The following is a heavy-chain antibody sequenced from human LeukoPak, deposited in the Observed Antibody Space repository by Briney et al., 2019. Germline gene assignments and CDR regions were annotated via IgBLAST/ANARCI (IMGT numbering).Heavy chain of an antibody. D-gene: IGHD3-3*01. J-gene: IGHJ4*02. V-gene: IGHV3-23*01. CDR3: AKRLPVFWSGYSDY. CDR2: ISGSGGST. Sequence: GGSLRLSCAASGFTFSSYAMSWVRQAPGKGLEWVSAISGSGGSTYYADSVKGRFTISRDNSKNTLYLQMNSLRAEGTAVYYCAKRLPVFWSGYSDYWGQGTLVTVSS. CDR1: GFTFSSYA.